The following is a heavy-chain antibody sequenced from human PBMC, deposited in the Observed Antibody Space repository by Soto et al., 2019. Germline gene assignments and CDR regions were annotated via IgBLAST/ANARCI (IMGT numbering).Heavy chain of an antibody. J-gene: IGHJ5*02. V-gene: IGHV4-4*07. CDR1: GASISGFY. CDR2: IYATVTT. CDR3: VRDGTKTLRDSFDP. D-gene: IGHD1-1*01. Sequence: QAQLQESGPGLVKPLETLSLTCTVSGASISGFYWSWTRKSAGTGPEWIARIYATVTTDYNPSLKSRVMMSVDTSKKQFSLKLRSVTAADTAVYYCVRDGTKTLRDSFDPWGQGISVTVSS.